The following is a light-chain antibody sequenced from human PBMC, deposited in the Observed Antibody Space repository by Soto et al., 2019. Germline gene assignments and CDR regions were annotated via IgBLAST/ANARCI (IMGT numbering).Light chain of an antibody. J-gene: IGKJ5*01. CDR2: AAS. V-gene: IGKV1-39*01. CDR3: QQYYSYPRT. Sequence: IQMTQSPSSLSASVGDRVTITCRASQSISNYLNWYQQKPGKAPKLLIYAASSLQSGVPSRFSGSGSGTDFTLTISCLQSEDFATYYCQQYYSYPRTFGQGTRLEIK. CDR1: QSISNY.